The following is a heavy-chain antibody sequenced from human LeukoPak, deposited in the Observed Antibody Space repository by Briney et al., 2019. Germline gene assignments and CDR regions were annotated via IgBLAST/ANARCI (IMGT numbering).Heavy chain of an antibody. Sequence: GGSLRLSCAASGFTVSSNYMSWVRQAPGKGLEWVSVIYSGGSTYYAASVKGRFTISRDNSKNTLYLQMNCLRAEDTAVYYCAKKGLTVTTYYFDYWGQGTLVTVSS. J-gene: IGHJ4*02. CDR2: IYSGGST. CDR1: GFTVSSNY. V-gene: IGHV3-53*01. CDR3: AKKGLTVTTYYFDY. D-gene: IGHD4-17*01.